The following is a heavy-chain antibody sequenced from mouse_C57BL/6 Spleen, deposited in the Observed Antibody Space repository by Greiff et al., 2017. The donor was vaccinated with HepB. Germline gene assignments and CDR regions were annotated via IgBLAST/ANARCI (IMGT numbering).Heavy chain of an antibody. V-gene: IGHV1-26*01. CDR3: ARDAMDY. CDR1: GYTFTDYY. CDR2: INPNNGGT. Sequence: VQLKESGAELVKPGASVKISCKASGYTFTDYYMNWVKQSHGKSLEWIGDINPNNGGTSYNQKFKGKATLTVDKSSSTAYMELRSLTSEDSAVYYCARDAMDYWGQGTSVTVSS. J-gene: IGHJ4*01.